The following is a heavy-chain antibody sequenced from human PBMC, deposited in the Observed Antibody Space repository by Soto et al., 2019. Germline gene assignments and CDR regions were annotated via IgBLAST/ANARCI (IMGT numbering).Heavy chain of an antibody. CDR2: LYYSGST. CDR1: GGSISSGGYY. Sequence: QVQLQESGPGLVKPSQTLSLTCTVSGGSISSGGYYWSWIRQHPGKGLEWIGYLYYSGSTYYNPSLNRRVTTSVDTSKSQFSLKLSSVTAADAAVYYCARVGGTTVTPRGHQGVTDFDIWGQGTMVTVSS. V-gene: IGHV4-31*03. J-gene: IGHJ3*02. CDR3: ARVGGTTVTPRGHQGVTDFDI. D-gene: IGHD4-17*01.